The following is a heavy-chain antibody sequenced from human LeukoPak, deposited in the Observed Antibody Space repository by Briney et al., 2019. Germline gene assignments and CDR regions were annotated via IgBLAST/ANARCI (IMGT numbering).Heavy chain of an antibody. CDR2: MRGSGDTI. CDR3: ARVGVIAAAGTYDY. V-gene: IGHV3-11*01. J-gene: IGHJ4*02. D-gene: IGHD6-13*01. Sequence: TGGSLRLYCAASGFTFSDYFMTWIRQAPGNGLEWIAHMRGSGDTISYADSVRGRFTISRDNVKNSLYLQMNSLRAEDTAVYYCARVGVIAAAGTYDYWGQGTPVTVSS. CDR1: GFTFSDYF.